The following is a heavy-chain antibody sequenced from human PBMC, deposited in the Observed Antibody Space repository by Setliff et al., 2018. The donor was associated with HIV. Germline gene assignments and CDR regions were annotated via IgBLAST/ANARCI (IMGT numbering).Heavy chain of an antibody. CDR1: GGSISSGGYY. D-gene: IGHD3-3*01. CDR2: IYYSGST. J-gene: IGHJ5*02. V-gene: IGHV4-31*03. Sequence: SETLSLTCTVSGGSISSGGYYWSWIRQHPGEGLEWIGYIYYSGSTYYNPSLKSRVTISVDTSKNQFSLKLSSVTAADTAVYYCARAPTSFGVVIPRFDPWGQGTLVTVSS. CDR3: ARAPTSFGVVIPRFDP.